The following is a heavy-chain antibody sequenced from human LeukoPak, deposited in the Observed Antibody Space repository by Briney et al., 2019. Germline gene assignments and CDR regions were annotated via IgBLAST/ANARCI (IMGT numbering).Heavy chain of an antibody. J-gene: IGHJ5*02. Sequence: PSETLSLTCTVSGGSISSSNYYWGWIRQPPGTGLEWIGNIYYSGSTYYNPSLKSRVTISINTSKNQFSLKLSSVTAADTAVYYCARGPATVTTFHTYWFDPWGQGTLVTVSS. CDR2: IYYSGST. CDR1: GGSISSSNYY. D-gene: IGHD4-17*01. CDR3: ARGPATVTTFHTYWFDP. V-gene: IGHV4-39*07.